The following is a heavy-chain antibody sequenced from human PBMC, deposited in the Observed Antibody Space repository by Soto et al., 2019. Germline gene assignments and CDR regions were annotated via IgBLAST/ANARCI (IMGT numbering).Heavy chain of an antibody. CDR3: ARVAVVTRGIDS. V-gene: IGHV3-74*01. CDR1: GFVFSDSW. Sequence: PGGSLRLSCVGSGFVFSDSWMHWVRQAPGKGLAWVSRIQENGGEKNYADSVKGRFTISRDNAQNTVYLQMNRLRAEDTAVYYCARVAVVTRGIDSWGRGTLVTVSS. J-gene: IGHJ4*02. D-gene: IGHD6-19*01. CDR2: IQENGGEK.